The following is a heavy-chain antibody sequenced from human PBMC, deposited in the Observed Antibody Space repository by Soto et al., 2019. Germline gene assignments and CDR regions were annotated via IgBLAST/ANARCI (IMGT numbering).Heavy chain of an antibody. CDR1: GFTFTSYA. CDR2: ISGGGGDST. J-gene: IGHJ3*02. Sequence: EVRLLESGGGLIQPGGSLTLSCAASGFTFTSYAMSWVRQAPGKGLEWVSAISGGGGDSTYYADSVKGRLIISKDNSKDTLDLQMGSLRAEDTAVDYCATELAIIGKGAFEMWGQGTTVTVSS. D-gene: IGHD1-26*01. V-gene: IGHV3-23*01. CDR3: ATELAIIGKGAFEM.